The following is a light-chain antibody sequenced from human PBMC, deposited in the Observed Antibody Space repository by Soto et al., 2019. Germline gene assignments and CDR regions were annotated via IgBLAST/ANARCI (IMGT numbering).Light chain of an antibody. CDR2: DAS. Sequence: IAIAKSPSPLSATGGDRVTLTWRASQSISSWLAWYQHKPGKAPKLLIYDASNLDSGVPSRLRGNGSGTEFSLPIRNLKPDYCATYYCQQYENYWTFGQGTKVDI. J-gene: IGKJ1*01. CDR1: QSISSW. CDR3: QQYENYWT. V-gene: IGKV1-5*01.